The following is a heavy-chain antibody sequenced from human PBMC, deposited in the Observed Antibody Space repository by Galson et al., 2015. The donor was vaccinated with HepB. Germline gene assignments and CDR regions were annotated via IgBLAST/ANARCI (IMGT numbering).Heavy chain of an antibody. CDR1: GYSFNKHA. J-gene: IGHJ4*02. CDR3: ARTASSGNYYFDW. CDR2: INTNTGNP. Sequence: SVKVSCKASGYSFNKHAMNWVRQAPGQGLEWMGWINTNTGNPTYAQGFTGRFVFSLDTSVTTAYMQISSLKTEDTAVYYCARTASSGNYYFDWWGQGTLVTVSS. V-gene: IGHV7-4-1*02. D-gene: IGHD6-19*01.